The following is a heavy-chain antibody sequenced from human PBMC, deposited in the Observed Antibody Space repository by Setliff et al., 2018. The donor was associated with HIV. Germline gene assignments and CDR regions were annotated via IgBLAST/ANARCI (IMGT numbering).Heavy chain of an antibody. CDR3: ARHRDPPGSSWIFYYYYMDL. CDR2: IYYSGST. Sequence: PSETLSLTCSVSGGSISSRNYYWGWIRQPPGKGLEWIGSIYYSGSTYYNPSLKSRVTISVDTSKNQVSLRLTSATAADTGVYYCARHRDPPGSSWIFYYYYMDLWGEGTTVTVSS. CDR1: GGSISSRNYY. J-gene: IGHJ6*03. V-gene: IGHV4-39*01. D-gene: IGHD6-13*01.